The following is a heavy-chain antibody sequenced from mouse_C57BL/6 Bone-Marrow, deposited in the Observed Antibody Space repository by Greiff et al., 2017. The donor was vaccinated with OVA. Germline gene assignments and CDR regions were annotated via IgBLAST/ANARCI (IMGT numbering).Heavy chain of an antibody. V-gene: IGHV1-5*01. CDR1: GYTFTSYW. Sequence: VQLQQSGTVLARPGASVKMSCKTSGYTFTSYWMHWVQQRPGQGLEWIGAIYPGNSDTSYNQTFKGKAKLTAVTSASTAYMELSSLTNEDSAVDYCTRRGLITAVAPLDDWGQGTTLTVSS. CDR3: TRRGLITAVAPLDD. J-gene: IGHJ2*01. CDR2: IYPGNSDT. D-gene: IGHD1-1*01.